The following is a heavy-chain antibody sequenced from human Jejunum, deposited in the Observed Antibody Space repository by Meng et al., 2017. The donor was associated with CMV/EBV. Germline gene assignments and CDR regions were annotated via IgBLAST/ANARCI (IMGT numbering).Heavy chain of an antibody. CDR2: IKEDVSER. J-gene: IGHJ6*02. D-gene: IGHD6-13*01. CDR1: GFTFSNYW. V-gene: IGHV3-7*04. Sequence: ASGFTFSNYWMNWVRQAPGKGLEWVANIKEDVSERNYVDSVKGRFTISRDNAKNSLFLQMNSLRAEDTAVYYCARVAAAGRGMDVWGQGTTVTVSS. CDR3: ARVAAAGRGMDV.